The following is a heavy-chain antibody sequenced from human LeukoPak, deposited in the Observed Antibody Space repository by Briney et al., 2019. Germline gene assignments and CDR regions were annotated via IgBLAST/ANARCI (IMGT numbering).Heavy chain of an antibody. J-gene: IGHJ4*02. CDR3: ARDSLPAGTSDQ. D-gene: IGHD1/OR15-1a*01. CDR2: MNPNSDDT. CDR1: GYTFTSYG. V-gene: IGHV1-8*02. Sequence: ASVKVSCKASGYTFTSYGISWVRQATGQGLEWMGWMNPNSDDTGYAQKFQGRVTMTRNTSISTAYMELSSLRSEDTAVYYCARDSLPAGTSDQWGQGTLVTVSS.